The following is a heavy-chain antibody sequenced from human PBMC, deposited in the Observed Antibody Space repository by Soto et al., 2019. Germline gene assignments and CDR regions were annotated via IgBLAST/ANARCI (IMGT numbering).Heavy chain of an antibody. CDR2: ISTNGGST. D-gene: IGHD3-22*01. CDR3: VKGEYYYDSSGYYPFDY. V-gene: IGHV3-64D*06. CDR1: GFTFSSYA. J-gene: IGHJ4*02. Sequence: PGGSLRLFCSASGFTFSSYAIHWVRQAPGKGLENVSSISTNGGSTHYADSVKGRCTISRDNSKNTQYLQMSSLRADDTAVYYCVKGEYYYDSSGYYPFDYWGQGTLVTVSS.